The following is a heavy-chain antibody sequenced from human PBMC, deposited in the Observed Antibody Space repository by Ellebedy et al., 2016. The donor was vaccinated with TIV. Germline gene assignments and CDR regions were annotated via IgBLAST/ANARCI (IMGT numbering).Heavy chain of an antibody. CDR1: GYTFTSHY. CDR3: ARTIRRAKNWNYGYYYGMDV. J-gene: IGHJ6*02. V-gene: IGHV1-46*01. Sequence: AASVQVSCKASGYTFTSHYMHWVRQPPAQGLEWMGIINPSGGSTSYAQKFQGRVTITADKSTSTAYMELSSLRSEDTAVYYCARTIRRAKNWNYGYYYGMDVWGQGTTVTVSS. D-gene: IGHD1-7*01. CDR2: INPSGGST.